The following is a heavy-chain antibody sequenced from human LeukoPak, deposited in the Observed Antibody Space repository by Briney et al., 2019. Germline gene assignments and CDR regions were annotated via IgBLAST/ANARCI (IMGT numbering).Heavy chain of an antibody. CDR3: AKCGAPRRGTYFDY. V-gene: IGHV3-23*01. D-gene: IGHD1-1*01. CDR2: ITDSGAGT. J-gene: IGHJ4*02. CDR1: GFTFSSYA. Sequence: GESLRLSCAASGFTFSSYAMSWVRQAPGKGLEWVSAITDSGAGTYYADSVRGRFTISRDNSKNTLYLQMNSLRAEDTAVYYCAKCGAPRRGTYFDYWGQGTLVTVSS.